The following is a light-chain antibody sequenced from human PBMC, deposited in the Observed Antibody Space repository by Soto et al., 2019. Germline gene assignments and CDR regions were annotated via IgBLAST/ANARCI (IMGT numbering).Light chain of an antibody. V-gene: IGLV2-23*02. J-gene: IGLJ2*01. CDR1: SSDVGSYDL. CDR2: EVS. Sequence: QPVLTQPASVSGSPGQSITISCTGTSSDVGSYDLVSWYQQHPGNAPKLMIYEVSKRPSGVSDRFSGSKSGNTASLTISGLQAADEADYYCCSYATTTLFGGGTKLPVL. CDR3: CSYATTTL.